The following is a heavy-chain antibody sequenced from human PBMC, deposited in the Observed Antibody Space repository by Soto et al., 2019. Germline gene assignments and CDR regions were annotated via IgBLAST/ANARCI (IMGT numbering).Heavy chain of an antibody. V-gene: IGHV1-18*01. J-gene: IGHJ6*02. CDR3: ARIXXXXXXXXXXXXXXXXXXXXXXXXXXV. Sequence: QVRLVQSAAEVKKPGASVRVSCKASGYTFSNYGITWVRQAPGQGLEWMGWISAYNGNTHFAQKFQGRITMTTDTPTTTAFMELRSLRSDDTAVYYCARIXXXXXXXXXXXXXXXXXXXXXXXXXXVWGPGTTVX. CDR1: GYTFSNYG. CDR2: ISAYNGNT.